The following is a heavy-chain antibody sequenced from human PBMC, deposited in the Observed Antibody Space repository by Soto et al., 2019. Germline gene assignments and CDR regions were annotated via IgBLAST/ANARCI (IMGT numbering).Heavy chain of an antibody. V-gene: IGHV4-59*08. CDR3: ARLVWSYGTWFDP. Sequence: PSETLSLTCTASGGSVSSYYWIWIRQPPGKGLEWIGYIYYSGSTNYNPSLKSRVTISVDTSKNQFSLKLSSVTAADTAVYYCARLVWSYGTWFDPWGQGTLVTVSS. CDR2: IYYSGST. D-gene: IGHD5-18*01. CDR1: GGSVSSYY. J-gene: IGHJ5*02.